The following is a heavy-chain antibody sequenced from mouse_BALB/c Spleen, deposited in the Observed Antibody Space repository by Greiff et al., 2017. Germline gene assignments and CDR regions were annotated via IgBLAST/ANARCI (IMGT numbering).Heavy chain of an antibody. D-gene: IGHD2-12*01. CDR3: ARSGTTIYFDY. J-gene: IGHJ2*01. CDR2: ISYSGST. CDR1: GYSITSDYA. V-gene: IGHV3-2*02. Sequence: EVMLVESGPGLVKPSQSLSLTCTVTGYSITSDYAWNWIRQFPGNKLEWMGYISYSGSTSYNPSLKSRISITRDTSKNQFFLQLNSVTTEDTATYYCARSGTTIYFDYWGQGTTLTVSS.